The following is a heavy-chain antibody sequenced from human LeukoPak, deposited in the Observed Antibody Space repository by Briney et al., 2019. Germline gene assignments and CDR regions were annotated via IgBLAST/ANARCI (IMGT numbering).Heavy chain of an antibody. CDR2: IRYDGSNK. CDR3: AKDPASGWCSRWFDP. D-gene: IGHD6-19*01. CDR1: GFTFNNYG. J-gene: IGHJ5*02. V-gene: IGHV3-30*02. Sequence: GGSLRLSCAASGFTFNNYGMHWVRQAPGKGLEWVAFIRYDGSNKYYADSVKGRFTISRDNSKNTLYLQMNSLRAEDTAVYYCAKDPASGWCSRWFDPWGQGTLVTVSS.